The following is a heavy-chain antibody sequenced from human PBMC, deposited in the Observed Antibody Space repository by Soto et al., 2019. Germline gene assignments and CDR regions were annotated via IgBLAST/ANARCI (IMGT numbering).Heavy chain of an antibody. Sequence: QVQLVQSGAEVKKPGASVKVSCKASGYTFTSNDINWVRQAPGQGPEWMGWMNPDNGKTGFAQKFQGRITMTRNTSISTAYMELSSLRSDDTAVYFGARPLCSSTRCGPYFFDSWGQGSLVTVSS. J-gene: IGHJ4*02. D-gene: IGHD2-2*01. V-gene: IGHV1-8*01. CDR3: ARPLCSSTRCGPYFFDS. CDR1: GYTFTSND. CDR2: MNPDNGKT.